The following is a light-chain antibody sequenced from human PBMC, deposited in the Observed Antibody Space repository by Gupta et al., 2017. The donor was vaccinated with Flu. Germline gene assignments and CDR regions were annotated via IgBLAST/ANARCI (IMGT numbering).Light chain of an antibody. CDR2: ETD. CDR1: TGAVTSGHY. Sequence: QAVAPQEPSRTVAPTGTVTPTCGSSTGAVTSGHYPYWFQQKPGQAPRTLIFETDKKQSWAPARFLGSLLGGKAALTLSGAQPEDEADYYCLLSFSGFRVFGGGTKLTVL. V-gene: IGLV7-46*01. CDR3: LLSFSGFRV. J-gene: IGLJ2*01.